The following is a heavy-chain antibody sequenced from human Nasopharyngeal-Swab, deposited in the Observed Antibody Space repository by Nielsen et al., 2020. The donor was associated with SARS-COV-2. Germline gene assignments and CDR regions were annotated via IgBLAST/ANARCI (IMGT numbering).Heavy chain of an antibody. CDR2: ISGSGGST. V-gene: IGHV3-23*01. CDR1: GFTFSSYA. Sequence: GESLKISCAASGFTFSSYAMSWVRQAPGKGLEWVSAISGSGGSTYYADSVKGRFTTSRDNSKNTLYLQMNSLRAEDTAVYYCASPFGVPGYYYYGMDVWGQGTTVTVSS. CDR3: ASPFGVPGYYYYGMDV. D-gene: IGHD3-3*01. J-gene: IGHJ6*02.